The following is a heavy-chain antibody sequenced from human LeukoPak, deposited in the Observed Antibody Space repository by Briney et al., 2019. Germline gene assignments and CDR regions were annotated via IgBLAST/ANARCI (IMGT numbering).Heavy chain of an antibody. CDR3: AKGVSNYYYYYGMDV. CDR2: ISGSGGST. D-gene: IGHD5/OR15-5a*01. V-gene: IGHV3-23*01. Sequence: GGSLRLFCAASGFTFSSYAMSWVRQAPGKGLEWVSAISGSGGSTYYADSVKGRFTISRDNSKNTLYLQMNSLRAEDTAVYYCAKGVSNYYYYYGMDVWGQGTTVTVSS. CDR1: GFTFSSYA. J-gene: IGHJ6*02.